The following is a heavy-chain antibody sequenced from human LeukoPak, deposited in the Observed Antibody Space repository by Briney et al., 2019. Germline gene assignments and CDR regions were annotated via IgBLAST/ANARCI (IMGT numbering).Heavy chain of an antibody. CDR2: INPSGGST. J-gene: IGHJ4*02. CDR3: ARDLTYYYDSSGYLGY. CDR1: GYTFTSYY. Sequence: ASVKVSCKASGYTFTSYYMHWVRQAPSQGLGWLGIINPSGGSTSYAQKFQGRVTMTRDTSTSTVYMELSSLRSEDTAVYYCARDLTYYYDSSGYLGYWGQGTLVTVSS. D-gene: IGHD3-22*01. V-gene: IGHV1-46*01.